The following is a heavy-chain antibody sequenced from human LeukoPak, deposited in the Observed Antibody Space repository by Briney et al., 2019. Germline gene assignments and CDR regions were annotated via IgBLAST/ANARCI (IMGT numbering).Heavy chain of an antibody. V-gene: IGHV3-33*06. CDR1: GFTFSNYG. J-gene: IGHJ6*03. CDR3: AKDGAREDIVVVPAATYYYYYYMDV. D-gene: IGHD2-2*01. Sequence: GGSLRLSCAASGFTFSNYGIHWVRQAPGKGLEWVAIIWSDGSNKYYADSVKGRFTISRDNSKNTLYLQMNSLRAEDTAVYYCAKDGAREDIVVVPAATYYYYYYMDVWGKGTTVTVSS. CDR2: IWSDGSNK.